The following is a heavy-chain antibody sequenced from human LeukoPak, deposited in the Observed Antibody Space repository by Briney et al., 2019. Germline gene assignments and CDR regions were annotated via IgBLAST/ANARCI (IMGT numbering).Heavy chain of an antibody. J-gene: IGHJ3*02. V-gene: IGHV3-21*01. CDR1: GFTFSSYS. D-gene: IGHD3-16*01. Sequence: GGSLRLSCAASGFTFSSYSMNWVRQAPGKGLEWVSSISSSSSYIYYADSVKGRFTISRDNAKNSLYLQMNSLRAEDTAVYYCARAPVWGGRRDAFDIWGQGTMVTVSS. CDR3: ARAPVWGGRRDAFDI. CDR2: ISSSSSYI.